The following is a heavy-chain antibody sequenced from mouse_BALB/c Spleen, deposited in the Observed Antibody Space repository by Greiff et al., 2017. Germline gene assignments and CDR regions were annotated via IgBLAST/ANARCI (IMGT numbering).Heavy chain of an antibody. Sequence: VQLQQPGAELVRPGASVKLSCKASGYTFTSYWINWVKQRPGQGLEWIGNIYPSDSYTNYNQKFKDKATLTVDKSSSTAYMQLSSPTSEDSAVYYCTRSSTMIDYWGQGTTLTVSS. D-gene: IGHD2-4*01. CDR1: GYTFTSYW. CDR3: TRSSTMIDY. CDR2: IYPSDSYT. J-gene: IGHJ2*01. V-gene: IGHV1S126*01.